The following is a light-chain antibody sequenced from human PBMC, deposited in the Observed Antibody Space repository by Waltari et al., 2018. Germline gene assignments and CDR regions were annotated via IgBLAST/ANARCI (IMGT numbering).Light chain of an antibody. CDR2: DVR. CDR1: SSDVGSYNY. Sequence: QSALTQPASVSGSPGRSITISCTGSSSDVGSYNYVSWYQQRLGKAPKLLIFDVRKRPSGISNRFSGSKSGITASLTISGLQAEYEADYYCSSYSSSDSWVFGGGTTLIVL. V-gene: IGLV2-14*01. CDR3: SSYSSSDSWV. J-gene: IGLJ3*02.